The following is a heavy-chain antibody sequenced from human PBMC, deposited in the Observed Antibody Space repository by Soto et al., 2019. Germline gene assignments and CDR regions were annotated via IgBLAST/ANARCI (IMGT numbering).Heavy chain of an antibody. CDR2: ISAYNGNT. J-gene: IGHJ4*02. CDR3: ARSGGLDRDFNY. Sequence: GASVKVSCKASGGTFSSYAISWVRQAPGQGLEWMGWISAYNGNTNYAQKLQGRVTMTTDTSTSTACMELSSLRSGDTAVYYCARSGGLDRDFNYWGQGSLVTVSS. D-gene: IGHD2-15*01. CDR1: GGTFSSYA. V-gene: IGHV1-18*01.